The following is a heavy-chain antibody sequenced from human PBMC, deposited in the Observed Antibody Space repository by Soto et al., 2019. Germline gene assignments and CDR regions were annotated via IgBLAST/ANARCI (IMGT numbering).Heavy chain of an antibody. CDR3: ARDGAYCGGDCYSLWDFEL. D-gene: IGHD2-21*02. Sequence: EVQLVESGGGLVQPGGSLRLSCEASGLTFSNYWMHWVRQAPGKGLVWVSRIHRDGTSTSYADSVKGRFTISRDNAKNTLYLPMSVRRAEDTAVYSCARDGAYCGGDCYSLWDFELWGRGTLVTVSS. CDR1: GLTFSNYW. J-gene: IGHJ2*01. CDR2: IHRDGTST. V-gene: IGHV3-74*01.